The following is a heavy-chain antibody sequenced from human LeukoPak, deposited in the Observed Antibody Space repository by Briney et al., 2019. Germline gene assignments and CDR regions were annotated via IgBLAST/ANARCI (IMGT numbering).Heavy chain of an antibody. V-gene: IGHV3-64*04. Sequence: GGSLRLSCSASGFTFSSYAMHWVRQAPGKGLEYVSAISSDGGSTYYADSVKGRFTISRDNSKNTLYLQMNSLRAEDTAVYYCAKVADYGGKSYFDYWGQGTLVTVSS. CDR1: GFTFSSYA. CDR3: AKVADYGGKSYFDY. D-gene: IGHD4-23*01. CDR2: ISSDGGST. J-gene: IGHJ4*02.